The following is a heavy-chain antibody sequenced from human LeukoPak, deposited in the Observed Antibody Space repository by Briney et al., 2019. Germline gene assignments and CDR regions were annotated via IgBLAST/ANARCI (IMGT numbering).Heavy chain of an antibody. D-gene: IGHD2-21*01. Sequence: ASVTVSCTASGYTFTSYYMHWVRQAPGQGLEWMGIINPSGGSTSYAQKFQGRVTMTRDTSTSTVYMELSSLRSEDTAVYYCARDHEGLPTDWGQGTLVTVSS. CDR1: GYTFTSYY. J-gene: IGHJ4*02. V-gene: IGHV1-46*01. CDR2: INPSGGST. CDR3: ARDHEGLPTD.